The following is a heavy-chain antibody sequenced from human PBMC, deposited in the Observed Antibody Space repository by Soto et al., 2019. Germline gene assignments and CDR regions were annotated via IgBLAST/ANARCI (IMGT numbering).Heavy chain of an antibody. Sequence: ASVKVSCKASGYTFTSYYMHWVRQAPGQGLEWMGWISAYNGNTNYAQKLQGRVTMTTDTSTSTAYMELRSLRSDDTAVYYCARDDCGGDCYVLAIYYYYGMDVWGQGTTVTVSS. CDR1: GYTFTSYY. CDR3: ARDDCGGDCYVLAIYYYYGMDV. D-gene: IGHD2-21*02. CDR2: ISAYNGNT. J-gene: IGHJ6*02. V-gene: IGHV1-18*04.